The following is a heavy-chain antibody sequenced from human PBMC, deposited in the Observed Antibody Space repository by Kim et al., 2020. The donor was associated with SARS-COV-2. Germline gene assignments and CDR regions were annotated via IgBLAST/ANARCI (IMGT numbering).Heavy chain of an antibody. D-gene: IGHD3-10*01. J-gene: IGHJ5*02. CDR2: TT. CDR3: TPLGTSVVRA. V-gene: IGHV3-15*06. Sequence: TTNNADPVKGRFTNPRDDSNNTLYLQMNSLKTEDTAVYYCTPLGTSVVRAWGQGTLVTVSS.